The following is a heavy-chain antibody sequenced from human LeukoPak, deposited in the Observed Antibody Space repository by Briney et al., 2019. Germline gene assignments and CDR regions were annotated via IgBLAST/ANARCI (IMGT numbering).Heavy chain of an antibody. V-gene: IGHV3-30*14. Sequence: GGSLRLSCAASGFTFSSYAMHWVRQAPGKGLEWVAVISYDGSNKYYADSVKGRFTISRDNSKNTLYLQMNSLRAEDTAVYYCAIGPMVRGDWGQGTLVTVSS. J-gene: IGHJ4*02. CDR1: GFTFSSYA. CDR2: ISYDGSNK. D-gene: IGHD3-10*01. CDR3: AIGPMVRGD.